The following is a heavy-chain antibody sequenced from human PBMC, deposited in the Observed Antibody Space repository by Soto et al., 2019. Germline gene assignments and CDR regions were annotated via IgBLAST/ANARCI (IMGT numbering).Heavy chain of an antibody. V-gene: IGHV3-43*02. CDR3: ARLPVRYYYYGMDV. D-gene: IGHD2-2*01. Sequence: GRSLRLPWAASGFTCVDHAVRWVRQDQGKGLEWVSLISWDGGSTYYADSVKGRFTISRDNSKNSLYLQMNSLRTEDTALYYCARLPVRYYYYGMDVWGQGTTVTVSS. J-gene: IGHJ6*02. CDR1: GFTCVDHA. CDR2: ISWDGGST.